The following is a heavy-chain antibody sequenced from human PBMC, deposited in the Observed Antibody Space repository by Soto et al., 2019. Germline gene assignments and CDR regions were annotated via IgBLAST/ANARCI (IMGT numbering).Heavy chain of an antibody. D-gene: IGHD3-3*01. CDR1: GGSISSGGYY. Sequence: PSETLSLTCTVSGGSISSGGYYWSWIRQHPGKGLEWIGYIYYSGSTYYNPSLKSRVTISVDTSKNQFSLKLSSVTAADTAVYYCARILGRSYYGMDVWGQGTTVTVSS. CDR2: IYYSGST. J-gene: IGHJ6*02. V-gene: IGHV4-31*03. CDR3: ARILGRSYYGMDV.